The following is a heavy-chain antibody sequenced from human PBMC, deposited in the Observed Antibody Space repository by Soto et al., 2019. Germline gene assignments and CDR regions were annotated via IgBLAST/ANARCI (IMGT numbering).Heavy chain of an antibody. Sequence: PSETLSLTCFVSGDSINNTYWWSWVRQAPGKGLEWIGEIYHTGGRSYMPSLRGRITLSVDTSKNQFSLKLTSVTAADTAVYYCARVGVNYDFWSGYYRDYYGTDVWGQGTTVTVSS. CDR2: IYHTGGR. V-gene: IGHV4-4*02. D-gene: IGHD3-3*01. CDR3: ARVGVNYDFWSGYYRDYYGTDV. CDR1: GDSINNTYW. J-gene: IGHJ6*02.